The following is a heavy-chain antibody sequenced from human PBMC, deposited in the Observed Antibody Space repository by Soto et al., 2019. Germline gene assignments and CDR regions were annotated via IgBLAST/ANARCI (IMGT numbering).Heavy chain of an antibody. V-gene: IGHV4-61*01. Sequence: SETLSLTCTVSGGSVSSGNHYWSWIRQPPGKGLEWVGCVFNNGATTYNPSLKSRVTMSVDTSKNQFSLNLTSVAAADAAVYYLADPGLVVPMFDYWGRGPWVPFPQ. J-gene: IGHJ4*02. CDR3: ADPGLVVPMFDY. D-gene: IGHD2-15*01. CDR2: VFNNGAT. CDR1: GGSVSSGNHY.